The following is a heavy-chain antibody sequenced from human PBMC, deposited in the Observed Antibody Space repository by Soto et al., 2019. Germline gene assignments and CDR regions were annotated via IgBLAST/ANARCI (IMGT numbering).Heavy chain of an antibody. CDR3: ARADCGGDCATYFFDY. CDR1: GGSIDTSTSY. D-gene: IGHD2-21*02. J-gene: IGHJ4*02. Sequence: SETLSLTCTFSGGSIDTSTSYWGWIRQPPGKGLEWIASIYFSGNTYFNPSLKSRLTLSKDTSKDQFSLKLKSVTAADTAVYYCARADCGGDCATYFFDYWGPGMLVTVSS. CDR2: IYFSGNT. V-gene: IGHV4-39*01.